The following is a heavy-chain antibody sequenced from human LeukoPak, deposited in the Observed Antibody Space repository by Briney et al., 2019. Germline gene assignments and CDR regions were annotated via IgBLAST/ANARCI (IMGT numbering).Heavy chain of an antibody. V-gene: IGHV1-2*02. D-gene: IGHD3-22*01. CDR3: ARDLNSGSGYAPHPLLDY. CDR1: GYTFTGYY. J-gene: IGHJ4*02. CDR2: INPNSGGT. Sequence: ASVKVSCKASGYTFTGYYMHWVRQAPGQGLEWMGWINPNSGGTNYAQKFQGRVTMTRDTSISTAYMELSRLRSDDTAVYYCARDLNSGSGYAPHPLLDYWGQGTLVTVSS.